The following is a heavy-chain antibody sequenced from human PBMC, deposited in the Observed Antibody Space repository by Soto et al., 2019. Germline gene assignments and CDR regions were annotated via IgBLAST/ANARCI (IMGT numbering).Heavy chain of an antibody. D-gene: IGHD6-13*01. CDR2: IYPGDSDT. J-gene: IGHJ4*02. CDR1: GYSFTSYW. V-gene: IGHV5-51*01. CDR3: ATWRGSSWFDY. Sequence: PGESLNISCKGSGYSFTSYWIGWVRQMPGKGLEWMGIIYPGDSDTRYSPSFQGQVTISADRSISTAYLQWRSLKASDSAMYYCATWRGSSWFDYWGQGTQVTVSS.